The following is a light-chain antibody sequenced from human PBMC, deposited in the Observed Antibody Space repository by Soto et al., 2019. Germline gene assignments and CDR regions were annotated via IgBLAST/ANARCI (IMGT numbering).Light chain of an antibody. J-gene: IGLJ1*01. CDR2: EVS. CDR3: SSYTTTITHV. V-gene: IGLV2-14*01. CDR1: SSDVGGYSY. Sequence: QSVLTQPASVSGSPGQSITISCTGTSSDVGGYSYVSWYQQHPGKAPKLMIYEVSDRPSGVSNRFSGSKSGNTASLTISGLQAEDVSDYYCSSYTTTITHVFGTGIDVAGL.